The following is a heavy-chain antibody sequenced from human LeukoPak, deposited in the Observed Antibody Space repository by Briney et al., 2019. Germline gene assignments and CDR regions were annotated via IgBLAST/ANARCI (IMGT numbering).Heavy chain of an antibody. CDR1: GYSISYDYY. CDR3: VRYFYGSGF. D-gene: IGHD3-10*01. Sequence: PSETLSLTCTVSGYSISYDYYWGWIRQPPGKGLEWIGSIYLSGNTYYNPSLKSRVTISVDTSKNQFSLKMSSVTAADTAKYYCVRYFYGSGFWGQGTLVTVSS. V-gene: IGHV4-38-2*02. J-gene: IGHJ1*01. CDR2: IYLSGNT.